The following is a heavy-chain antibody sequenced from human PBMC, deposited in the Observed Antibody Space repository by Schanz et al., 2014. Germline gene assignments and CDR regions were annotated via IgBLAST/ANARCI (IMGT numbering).Heavy chain of an antibody. Sequence: QVQLQQWGAGLLKPSQTLSLTCTVSGGSIRSGTYYWSWIRQPAGKALEWVGRVFPNGITNYNPSRKSRVTISLDTSKTQFSLTLTSLTAADTAVYYCARDTTWRLDLWGRGTLVTVSS. V-gene: IGHV4-61*02. CDR1: GGSIRSGTYY. CDR3: ARDTTWRLDL. CDR2: VFPNGIT. D-gene: IGHD1-1*01. J-gene: IGHJ2*01.